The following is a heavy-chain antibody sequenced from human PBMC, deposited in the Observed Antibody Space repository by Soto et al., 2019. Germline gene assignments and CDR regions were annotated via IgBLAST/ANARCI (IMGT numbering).Heavy chain of an antibody. D-gene: IGHD3-3*01. CDR3: TKRRNVLRFLEWSSGMEV. J-gene: IGHJ6*02. CDR2: ISDDGSNK. CDR1: GFTFSNYG. V-gene: IGHV3-30*18. Sequence: PGGSPRLSCAASGFTFSNYGMHWVRQAPGKGLEWVAFISDDGSNKYYADSMKGRFTMSRDNSKSTLYLQMNSLRVEDTAVYYCTKRRNVLRFLEWSSGMEVWGQGTTVTVSS.